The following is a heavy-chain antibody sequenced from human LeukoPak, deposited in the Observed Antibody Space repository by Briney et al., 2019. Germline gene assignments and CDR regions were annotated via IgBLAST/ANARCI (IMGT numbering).Heavy chain of an antibody. J-gene: IGHJ4*02. D-gene: IGHD3-22*01. CDR1: GSTFSSYS. Sequence: GGSLRLSCAASGSTFSSYSMNWVRQAPGKGLEWVSYISSSSTTIYYAGSVKGRFTISRDNAKNSLYLQMNSLRAEDTAVYYCARDVISYYDSSGYYTFDYWGQGTLVTVSS. V-gene: IGHV3-48*04. CDR2: ISSSSTTI. CDR3: ARDVISYYDSSGYYTFDY.